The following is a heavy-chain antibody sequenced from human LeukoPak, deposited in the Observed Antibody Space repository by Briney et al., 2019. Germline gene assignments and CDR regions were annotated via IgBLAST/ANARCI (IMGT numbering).Heavy chain of an antibody. CDR1: GFSFTSYE. CDR3: ARADSSSGFDY. V-gene: IGHV3-48*03. J-gene: IGHJ4*02. D-gene: IGHD3-22*01. Sequence: RGSLRLSCAASGFSFTSYEMTWVRQAPGKGPEWISVISSSGSSTNYADSVRGRFTVSRDNAKNSLFLQMNRLRPEDSAVYYCARADSSSGFDYWGQGTLVTVRS. CDR2: ISSSGSST.